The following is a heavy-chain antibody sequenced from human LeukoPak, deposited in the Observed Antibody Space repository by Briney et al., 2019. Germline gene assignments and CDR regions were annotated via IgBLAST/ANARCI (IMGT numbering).Heavy chain of an antibody. V-gene: IGHV3-48*01. CDR3: ARDVSSGYYVYYFDY. D-gene: IGHD3-22*01. CDR1: GFTFSSYS. Sequence: GGSLRLSCAASGFTFSSYSMNWVRQAPGKGLEWVSYISSSSSTIYYADSVEGRFTISRDNAKNSLYLQMNSLRAEDTAVYYCARDVSSGYYVYYFDYWGQGTLVTVSS. J-gene: IGHJ4*02. CDR2: ISSSSSTI.